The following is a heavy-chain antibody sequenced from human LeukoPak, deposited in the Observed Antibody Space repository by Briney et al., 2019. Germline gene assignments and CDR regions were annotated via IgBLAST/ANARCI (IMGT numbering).Heavy chain of an antibody. D-gene: IGHD2-15*01. CDR3: ARVVVVVAATWFDP. CDR1: GFTFSSYW. J-gene: IGHJ5*02. Sequence: GGSLRLSCAASGFTFSSYWMSWVRQAPGKGLERVANIKQDGSEKYYVDSVKGRLTISRDNAKNSLYLQMNSLRAEDTAVYYCARVVVVVAATWFDPWGQGTLVTVSS. V-gene: IGHV3-7*03. CDR2: IKQDGSEK.